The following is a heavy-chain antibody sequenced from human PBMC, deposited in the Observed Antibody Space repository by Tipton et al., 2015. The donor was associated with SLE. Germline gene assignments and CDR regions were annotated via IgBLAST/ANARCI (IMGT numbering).Heavy chain of an antibody. D-gene: IGHD6-13*01. CDR1: GGSFSGYS. CDR2: IYFSGST. CDR3: ARDGGAAAENYNYHMDV. J-gene: IGHJ6*03. Sequence: TLSLTCVVNGGSFSGYSWSWIRQPPGKGLEWIGCIYFSGSTNYNPSLRSRVTMSVDSSNSQFSLKLSSVTAADTAVYYCARDGGAAAENYNYHMDVWGIGTTVTVSS. V-gene: IGHV4-59*01.